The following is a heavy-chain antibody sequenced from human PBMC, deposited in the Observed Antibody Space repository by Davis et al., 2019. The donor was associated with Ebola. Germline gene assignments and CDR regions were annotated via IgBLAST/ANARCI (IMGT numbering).Heavy chain of an antibody. V-gene: IGHV3-53*01. CDR1: GFTVSSNY. D-gene: IGHD3-10*01. Sequence: PGGSLRLSCAASGFTVSSNYMSWVRQAPGKGLEWVSVIYSGGSTYYADSVKGRFTISRDNSKNTLYLQMNSLRAEDTAVYYCARAMVQGVTFYFDYWGQGTLVTVSS. CDR3: ARAMVQGVTFYFDY. CDR2: IYSGGST. J-gene: IGHJ4*02.